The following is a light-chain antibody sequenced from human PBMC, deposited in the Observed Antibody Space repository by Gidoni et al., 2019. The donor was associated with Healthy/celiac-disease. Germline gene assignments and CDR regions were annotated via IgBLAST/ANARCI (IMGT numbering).Light chain of an antibody. Sequence: DIQLTQSPSSLSASVGDRVTITFRASQSISSYLNWYQQKPGKAPKLLIYAASSLQSGVPSRFSGSGSGTDFTLTISSLQPEDCATYYCQQSYSTPVTFGQXTKVEIK. CDR3: QQSYSTPVT. V-gene: IGKV1-39*01. J-gene: IGKJ1*01. CDR2: AAS. CDR1: QSISSY.